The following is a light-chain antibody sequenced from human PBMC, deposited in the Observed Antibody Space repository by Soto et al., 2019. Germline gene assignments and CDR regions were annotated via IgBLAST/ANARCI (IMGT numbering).Light chain of an antibody. Sequence: QSALTQPPSVSGAPGQRVTISCTGSGSNIGAGYDVYWYQQLPGTAPKLLIYANSDRPSGIPDRFSGSKSGTSASLVITGLQAEDEADYYCQSYDNRLTGSFVFGTGTKVT. CDR1: GSNIGAGYD. J-gene: IGLJ1*01. CDR3: QSYDNRLTGSFV. V-gene: IGLV1-40*01. CDR2: ANS.